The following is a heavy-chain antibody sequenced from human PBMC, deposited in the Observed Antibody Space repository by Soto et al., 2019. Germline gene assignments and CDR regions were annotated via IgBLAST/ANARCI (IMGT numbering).Heavy chain of an antibody. J-gene: IGHJ4*01. D-gene: IGHD2-21*01. CDR3: ARLMHYSHSGGSSHGGFDR. CDR2: INPYSGGA. V-gene: IGHV1-2*02. Sequence: ASVKVSCKASGYTFTDYFIHWVRQAPGQGLEWIGWINPYSGGADLSQKFQGRVTMTRDTSISTAYMEVSSLRSDDTAVFYCARLMHYSHSGGSSHGGFDRWGQGTLVTVSS. CDR1: GYTFTDYF.